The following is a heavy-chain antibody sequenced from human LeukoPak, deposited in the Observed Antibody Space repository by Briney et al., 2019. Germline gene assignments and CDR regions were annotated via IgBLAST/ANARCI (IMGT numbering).Heavy chain of an antibody. CDR3: ARDSIRQQLYYFDY. CDR2: IYSGGRT. D-gene: IGHD6-13*01. J-gene: IGHJ4*02. CDR1: GFTFSNYA. Sequence: GGSLRLSCAASGFTFSNYAMSWVRQAPGKGLEWVSVIYSGGRTYYADSVKGRFTISRDNSKNTLYLEMNSLRPEDTAVYYCARDSIRQQLYYFDYWGQGTLVTVSS. V-gene: IGHV3-66*02.